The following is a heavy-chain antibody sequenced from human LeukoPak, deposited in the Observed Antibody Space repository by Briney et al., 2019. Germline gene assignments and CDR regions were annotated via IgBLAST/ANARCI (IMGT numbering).Heavy chain of an antibody. D-gene: IGHD3-22*01. V-gene: IGHV1-46*01. CDR3: ARDLSHRYYHSTGYAFDY. CDR1: GYTFTSYG. J-gene: IGHJ4*02. CDR2: INTSGGTT. Sequence: ASVKVSCKASGYTFTSYGISWVRQAPGQGLEWMGIINTSGGTTNYAQKFQGRVTMTRDTSTSTVYMDLSSLRSEDTAMYYCARDLSHRYYHSTGYAFDYWGQGTLVTVSS.